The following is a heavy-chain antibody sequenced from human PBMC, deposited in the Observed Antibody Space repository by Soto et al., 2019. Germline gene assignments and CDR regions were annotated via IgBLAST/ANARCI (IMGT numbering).Heavy chain of an antibody. CDR2: ISSSSSYI. V-gene: IGHV3-21*01. CDR1: GFTLSSYS. CDR3: ARDGEYCSGGSCYPNYYYGMDV. Sequence: KPGGSLRLSCAASGFTLSSYSMNWVRQAPGKGLEWVSSISSSSSYIYYADSVKGRFTISRDNAKNSLYLQMNSLRAEDTAVYYCARDGEYCSGGSCYPNYYYGMDVWGQGTTVTVSS. J-gene: IGHJ6*02. D-gene: IGHD2-15*01.